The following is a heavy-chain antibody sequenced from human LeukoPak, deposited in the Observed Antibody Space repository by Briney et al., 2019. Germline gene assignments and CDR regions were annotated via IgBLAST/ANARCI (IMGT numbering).Heavy chain of an antibody. CDR2: IYYSGST. Sequence: SETLSLTCTVSGGSVSSGSYYWSWIRQPPGKGLEWIGYIYYSGSTNYNPSLKSRVTISVDTSKDQFSLKLSSVTAADTAVYSCARGPRGHCSSPSCYADYWGQGTLVTVSS. V-gene: IGHV4-61*01. CDR3: ARGPRGHCSSPSCYADY. J-gene: IGHJ4*02. CDR1: GGSVSSGSYY. D-gene: IGHD2-2*01.